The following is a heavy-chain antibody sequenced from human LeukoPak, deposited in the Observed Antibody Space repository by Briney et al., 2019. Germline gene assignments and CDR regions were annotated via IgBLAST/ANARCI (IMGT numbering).Heavy chain of an antibody. D-gene: IGHD3-22*01. V-gene: IGHV3-30-3*01. Sequence: PGRSLRLSCAASGFTFSSYAMHWVRQAPGKGLEWVAVISYDGSNKYYADSVKGRFTISRDNSKNTLYLQMNSLRAEDTAVYYYPRERYYYDSSGSYYFDYWGQGTLVTVSS. CDR3: PRERYYYDSSGSYYFDY. J-gene: IGHJ4*02. CDR1: GFTFSSYA. CDR2: ISYDGSNK.